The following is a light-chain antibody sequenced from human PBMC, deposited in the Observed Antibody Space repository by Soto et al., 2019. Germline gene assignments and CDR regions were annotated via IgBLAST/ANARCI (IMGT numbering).Light chain of an antibody. CDR1: QGISTS. CDR2: AAS. Sequence: DIQMTQSPSSLSASVGDRVTITCRASQGISTSLTWFQQKPGQAPKSLIYAASILQSGVPSKFSGSGSGTDFTLTISSLQPEDFATYYCQQYKSYTITFGGGTKVEIK. CDR3: QQYKSYTIT. J-gene: IGKJ4*01. V-gene: IGKV1-16*02.